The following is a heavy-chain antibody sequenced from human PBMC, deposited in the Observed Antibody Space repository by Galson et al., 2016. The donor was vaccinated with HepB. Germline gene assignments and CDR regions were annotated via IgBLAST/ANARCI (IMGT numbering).Heavy chain of an antibody. J-gene: IGHJ4*02. D-gene: IGHD2-15*01. CDR1: GDTFSIYV. Sequence: SVKVSCKASGDTFSIYVMSWVRQTPGQGLEWMGDIIPMFGTSNYAQKFPGRVTISADKSTSTAYLELSSLGSEDTAVYYCARGFGLRDCSGGRCYNFNYWGQGILVTVSS. CDR3: ARGFGLRDCSGGRCYNFNY. CDR2: IIPMFGTS. V-gene: IGHV1-69*06.